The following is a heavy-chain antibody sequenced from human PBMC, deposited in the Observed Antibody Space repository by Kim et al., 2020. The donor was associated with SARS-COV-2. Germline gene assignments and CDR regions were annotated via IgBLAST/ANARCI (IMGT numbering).Heavy chain of an antibody. Sequence: ASVKVSCKTSGYTFSSYGVSGVRQAPGQGLEWMGWISAFNGNTNYAQKVQDRVTMTTDTSKSTAYMELRDLRSDDTTVYYCARDPFSGRSSLLWFDPWGQGTLVTVSS. CDR3: ARDPFSGRSSLLWFDP. D-gene: IGHD1-1*01. CDR2: ISAFNGNT. V-gene: IGHV1-18*01. J-gene: IGHJ5*02. CDR1: GYTFSSYG.